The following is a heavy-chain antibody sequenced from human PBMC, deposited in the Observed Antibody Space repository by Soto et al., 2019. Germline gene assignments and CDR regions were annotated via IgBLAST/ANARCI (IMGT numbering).Heavy chain of an antibody. CDR1: GFSFSSYG. D-gene: IGHD3-22*01. Sequence: QVQLVESGGGVVQPGRSLRLSCEASGFSFSSYGMHWVRQTPGKGLEWVAGISYDGSNKYYVDSMKGRLTISRDNSKNTLDLQMNSLRAEDTAVYYCAKDTYYHDSSGYYVFDYWGQGTLVTVSS. J-gene: IGHJ4*02. V-gene: IGHV3-30*18. CDR3: AKDTYYHDSSGYYVFDY. CDR2: ISYDGSNK.